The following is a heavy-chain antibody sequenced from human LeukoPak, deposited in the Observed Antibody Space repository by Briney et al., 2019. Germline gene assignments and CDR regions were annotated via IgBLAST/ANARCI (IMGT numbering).Heavy chain of an antibody. J-gene: IGHJ4*02. CDR3: ARDRRSSWYLDY. CDR2: ISAYNGNT. D-gene: IGHD6-13*01. CDR1: GFPFTSFG. V-gene: IGHV1-18*01. Sequence: ASVKVSCKASGFPFTSFGVSWLRQAPGQGLEWMGWISAYNGNTNYAQKFHGRVTMTTDTSTSTAYMELRSLRSDDTAVYFCARDRRSSWYLDYWGQGTLVTVSS.